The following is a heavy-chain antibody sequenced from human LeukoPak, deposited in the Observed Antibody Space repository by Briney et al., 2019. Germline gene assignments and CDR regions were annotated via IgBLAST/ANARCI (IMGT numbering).Heavy chain of an antibody. D-gene: IGHD2-15*01. J-gene: IGHJ4*02. CDR3: ARHYYYCSGGSCSSSAFDY. Sequence: SETLSLTCTVSGGSISSYYWSWIRQPPGKGLEWIGYIYYSGSTNYNPSLKSRVTISVDTSKNQFSLKLSSVTAADTAVYYCARHYYYCSGGSCSSSAFDYWGQGTLVTVSS. CDR1: GGSISSYY. CDR2: IYYSGST. V-gene: IGHV4-59*08.